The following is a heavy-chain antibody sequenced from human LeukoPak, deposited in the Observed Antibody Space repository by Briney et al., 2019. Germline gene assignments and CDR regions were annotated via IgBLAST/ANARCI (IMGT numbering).Heavy chain of an antibody. CDR2: SNEDGTIT. D-gene: IGHD1-26*01. Sequence: VWVSRSNEDGTITNYADSVKGRFTISRDKNTLFLQMNSLRVEDTAIYYCARDLGGRAGYWGQGSLVTVSS. CDR3: ARDLGGRAGY. J-gene: IGHJ4*02. V-gene: IGHV3-74*01.